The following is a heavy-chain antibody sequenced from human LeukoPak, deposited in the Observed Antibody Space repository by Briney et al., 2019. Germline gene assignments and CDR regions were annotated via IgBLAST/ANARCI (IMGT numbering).Heavy chain of an antibody. D-gene: IGHD4-23*01. V-gene: IGHV3-33*01. CDR3: ARDDYGGKLDI. CDR1: GFTFSNYD. Sequence: GGSLRLSCAASGFTFSNYDMHWVRQAPGKGLEWVAVIWYDGSNKYYADSVKGRFTISRDNSKDTLYLQMNSLRAEDTAVYYCARDDYGGKLDIWGQGTVVTVSS. J-gene: IGHJ3*02. CDR2: IWYDGSNK.